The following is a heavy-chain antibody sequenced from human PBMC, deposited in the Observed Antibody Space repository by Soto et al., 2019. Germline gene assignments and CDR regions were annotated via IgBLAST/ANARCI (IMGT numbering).Heavy chain of an antibody. CDR2: IIPIFGTA. V-gene: IGHV1-69*05. D-gene: IGHD5-18*01. Sequence: SVKDSCKASGGTFSSYAISWVRQAPGQGLEWMGGIIPIFGTANYAQKFQGRVTMTTDESISTAYMELSSLRSEDTAVYYCASRQPCDAFDIWGQGTMVTVSS. CDR1: GGTFSSYA. CDR3: ASRQPCDAFDI. J-gene: IGHJ3*02.